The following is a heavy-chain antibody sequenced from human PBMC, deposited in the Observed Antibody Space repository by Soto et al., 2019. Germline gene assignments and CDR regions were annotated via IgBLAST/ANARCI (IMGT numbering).Heavy chain of an antibody. V-gene: IGHV4-30-4*01. CDR3: ARKGWPDVFDI. CDR1: GGSISSGDYY. CDR2: IYYSGST. Sequence: QVQLQESGPGLVKPSQTLSLTCTVSGGSISSGDYYWSWMRQPPGKGLEWIGYIYYSGSTYYKSSLKSRVIISIDTSKNQFSRKLSSVTAADTAVYYCARKGWPDVFDIWGQGAMVTVSS. J-gene: IGHJ3*02.